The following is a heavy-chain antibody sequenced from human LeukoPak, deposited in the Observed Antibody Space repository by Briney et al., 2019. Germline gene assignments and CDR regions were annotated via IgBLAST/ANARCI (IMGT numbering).Heavy chain of an antibody. CDR3: AGTGDLWY. J-gene: IGHJ4*02. V-gene: IGHV4-39*01. CDR2: IYYSRST. D-gene: IGHD7-27*01. CDR1: GGSISSSSYY. Sequence: SETLSLTCTVSGGSISSSSYYWGWIRQPPGKGLEWIGSIYYSRSTYYNPSLKSRVTISVDTSKNQFSLKLSSVTAADTAVYYCAGTGDLWYWGQGTLVTVSS.